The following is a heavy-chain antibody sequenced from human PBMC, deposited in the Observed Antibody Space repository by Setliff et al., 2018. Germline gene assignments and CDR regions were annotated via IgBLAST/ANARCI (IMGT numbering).Heavy chain of an antibody. CDR1: GYTFTGYH. CDR3: ARLAAIPEPGIGILA. Sequence: ASVKVSCKASGYTFTGYHIHWVRQAPGQGLEWMGWINPNTGGTNYAQKFQGRVTLTRDTSIRTSYMELNSLTSDGTAVYYCARLAAIPEPGIGILAWGQGTLVTVSS. J-gene: IGHJ4*02. V-gene: IGHV1-2*02. CDR2: INPNTGGT. D-gene: IGHD2-2*01.